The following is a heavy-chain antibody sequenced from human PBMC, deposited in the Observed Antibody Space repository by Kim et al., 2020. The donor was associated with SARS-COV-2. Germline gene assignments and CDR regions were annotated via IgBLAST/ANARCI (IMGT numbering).Heavy chain of an antibody. V-gene: IGHV3-23*01. J-gene: IGHJ4*02. CDR1: GFTFSSYA. CDR3: ARLTIQGWKRYFDWLSPTADY. D-gene: IGHD3-9*01. CDR2: ISGSGGST. Sequence: GGSLRLSCAASGFTFSSYAMSWVRQAPGKGLEWVSAISGSGGSTYYADSVKGRFTISRDNSKNTLYLQMNSLRAEDTAVYYCARLTIQGWKRYFDWLSPTADYWGQGTLVTVSS.